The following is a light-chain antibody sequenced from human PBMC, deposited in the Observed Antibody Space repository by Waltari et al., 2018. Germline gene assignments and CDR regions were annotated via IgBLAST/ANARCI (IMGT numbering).Light chain of an antibody. CDR2: AAS. J-gene: IGKJ1*01. Sequence: DIQMTQAPSSLSASVGDRGTMTCRASQNIGIYLNWYQQKPGKAPKLLIYAASSLQSGVPLRFSGSGSGTDFTLTISSLQPEDFATYYCQQSHNTPWTFGPGTKVEIK. CDR1: QNIGIY. V-gene: IGKV1-39*01. CDR3: QQSHNTPWT.